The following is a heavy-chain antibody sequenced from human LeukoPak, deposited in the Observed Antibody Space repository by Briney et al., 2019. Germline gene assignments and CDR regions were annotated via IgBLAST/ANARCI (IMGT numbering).Heavy chain of an antibody. V-gene: IGHV1-69*13. CDR3: ARTSLIAAPLYYYYGMDV. CDR2: IIPIFGTA. J-gene: IGHJ6*02. Sequence: SVKVSCKASGGTFSSYAISWVRQAPGQGLEWMGGIIPIFGTANYAQKFQGRVTTTADESTSTAYMELSSLRSEDTAVYYCARTSLIAAPLYYYYGMDVWGQGTTVTVSS. CDR1: GGTFSSYA. D-gene: IGHD6-6*01.